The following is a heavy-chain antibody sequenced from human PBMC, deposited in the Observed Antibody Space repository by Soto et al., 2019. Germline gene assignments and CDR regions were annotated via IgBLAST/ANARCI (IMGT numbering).Heavy chain of an antibody. CDR3: ASDLAAAGPFDY. D-gene: IGHD6-13*01. CDR2: VYSSGST. J-gene: IGHJ4*02. CDR1: GGSSSNYN. Sequence: ERLSGNWAVSGGSSSNYNRSGMRQPPGKGLEWIGYVYSSGSTNYHPSLKSRVTISVDTSKNQFSLKLTSVTAADTAVHYCASDLAAAGPFDYWGQGTLVTVSS. V-gene: IGHV4-59*01.